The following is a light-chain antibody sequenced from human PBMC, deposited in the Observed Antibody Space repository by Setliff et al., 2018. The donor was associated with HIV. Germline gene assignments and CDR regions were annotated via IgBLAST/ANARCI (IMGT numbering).Light chain of an antibody. J-gene: IGLJ1*01. CDR2: DVS. CDR1: SGDIGGYNS. V-gene: IGLV2-14*03. Sequence: QSVLTQPASVSASPGQSITISCTGTSGDIGGYNSVSWYQQHPGKVPKLMIYDVSNRPSGVSNRFSGSKSGNTASLTISGLQAEDEADYYCSSYTSTSTPYVFGTGTKVTVL. CDR3: SSYTSTSTPYV.